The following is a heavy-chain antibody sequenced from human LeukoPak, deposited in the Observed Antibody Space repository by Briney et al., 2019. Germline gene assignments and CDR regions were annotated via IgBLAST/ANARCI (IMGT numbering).Heavy chain of an antibody. Sequence: ASVKVSCKVSGYTFVSYGISWVRRAPGQGLEWLGWISVYNGKTNHTEKFQGRVTMSTDSSTTTVFLEVKSLRLDDTAVYYCTRDRNFFDYWGQGTLIIVSS. CDR1: GYTFVSYG. V-gene: IGHV1-18*04. CDR2: ISVYNGKT. CDR3: TRDRNFFDY. J-gene: IGHJ4*02.